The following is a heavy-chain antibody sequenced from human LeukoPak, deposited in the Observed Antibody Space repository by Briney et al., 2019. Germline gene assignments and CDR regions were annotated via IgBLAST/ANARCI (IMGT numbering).Heavy chain of an antibody. CDR1: GGSISSGDYY. CDR2: IHYSGST. J-gene: IGHJ4*02. V-gene: IGHV4-30-4*08. D-gene: IGHD6-19*01. CDR3: ARRGDYSSGWYPHDY. Sequence: SETLSLTCTVSGGSISSGDYYWSWIRQHPGKGLEWIGYIHYSGSTYYNPSLKSRVTISVDTSKSQFSLKLSSVNAADTAVYYCARRGDYSSGWYPHDYWGQGTLVTVSS.